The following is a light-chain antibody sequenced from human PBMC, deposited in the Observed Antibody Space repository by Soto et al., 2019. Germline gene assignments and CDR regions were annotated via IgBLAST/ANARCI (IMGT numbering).Light chain of an antibody. Sequence: QSALTQPASVSGSPGQSITISCTGTSSDVGGYNYVSWYQQHPGKAPKLMIYDVTHRPSGVSNRFSGSKSGNTASLTISGLQADDEADYYCSSYTSSTFVVFGGGTQLTVL. CDR2: DVT. CDR3: SSYTSSTFVV. CDR1: SSDVGGYNY. J-gene: IGLJ2*01. V-gene: IGLV2-14*01.